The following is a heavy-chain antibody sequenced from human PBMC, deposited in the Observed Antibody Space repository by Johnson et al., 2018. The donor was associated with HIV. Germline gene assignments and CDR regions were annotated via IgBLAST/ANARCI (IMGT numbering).Heavy chain of an antibody. CDR3: AKDISPLYSSSDAFDI. J-gene: IGHJ3*02. V-gene: IGHV3-23*04. Sequence: VQLVESGGGLVQPGGSLRLSCAASGFTFSSYAMSWVRQAPGKRLEWVSAISGSGGSTYYADSVKGRFTISRDNSKNTLYLQMNSLRAEDTAVYYCAKDISPLYSSSDAFDIWGQGTMVTVSS. CDR2: ISGSGGST. D-gene: IGHD6-6*01. CDR1: GFTFSSYA.